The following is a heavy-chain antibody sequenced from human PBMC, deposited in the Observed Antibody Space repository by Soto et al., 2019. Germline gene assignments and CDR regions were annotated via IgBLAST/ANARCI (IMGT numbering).Heavy chain of an antibody. CDR1: GYTFTSYY. CDR2: ISPSGGST. D-gene: IGHD3-9*01. J-gene: IGHJ4*02. Sequence: AAVKVSCKASGYTFTSYYMHWVRQAPGQGLEWMGIISPSGGSTSYAQKFQGRVTMTRDTSTSTVYMELSSLRSEDTAVDYCARGLTFDWFLYWGQGTLVTVSS. V-gene: IGHV1-46*01. CDR3: ARGLTFDWFLY.